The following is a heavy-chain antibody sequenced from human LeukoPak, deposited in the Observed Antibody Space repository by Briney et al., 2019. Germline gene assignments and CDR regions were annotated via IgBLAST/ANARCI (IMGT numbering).Heavy chain of an antibody. CDR1: GGSISSSSYY. V-gene: IGHV4-39*07. D-gene: IGHD3-9*01. Sequence: PSETLSLTCTVSGGSISSSSYYWGWIRQPPGKGLEWIGSIYYSGSTYYNPSLKSRVTISVDTSKNQFSLKLSSVTAADTAVYYCARDRYDILTGSFYGMDVWGQGTTVTVSS. CDR3: ARDRYDILTGSFYGMDV. CDR2: IYYSGST. J-gene: IGHJ6*02.